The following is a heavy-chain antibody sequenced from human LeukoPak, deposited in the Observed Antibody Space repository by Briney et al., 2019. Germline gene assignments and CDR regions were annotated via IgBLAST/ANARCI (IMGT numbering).Heavy chain of an antibody. CDR3: ARMGVAAGSNWLDP. CDR1: GGSILSGNW. J-gene: IGHJ5*02. V-gene: IGHV4-4*02. CDR2: IYHSGST. D-gene: IGHD6-13*01. Sequence: SETLSLTCTVSGGSILSGNWWNWVRQPPGKGLEWIGEIYHSGSTNYNPSLKSRATISVDKSKSQFSLRLISVTAADTAAYYCARMGVAAGSNWLDPWGQGTLVTVSS.